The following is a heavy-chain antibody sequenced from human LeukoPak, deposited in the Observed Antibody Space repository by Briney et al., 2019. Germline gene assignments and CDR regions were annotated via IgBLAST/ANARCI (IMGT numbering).Heavy chain of an antibody. V-gene: IGHV1-46*03. J-gene: IGHJ4*02. D-gene: IGHD2-2*01. Sequence: GASVKVSCKTSGYTFASYYMHWMRQAPGQGFEWVGMINPNGGGTSSAQKFQGRVTLTRDTSTSTVYMDLSSLRSEDTAIYYCARRGGCISTSCNLDYWGQRTLVTVSS. CDR2: INPNGGGT. CDR3: ARRGGCISTSCNLDY. CDR1: GYTFASYY.